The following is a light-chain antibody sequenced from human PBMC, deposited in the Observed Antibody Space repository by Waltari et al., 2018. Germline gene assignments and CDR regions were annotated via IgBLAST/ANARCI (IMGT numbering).Light chain of an antibody. CDR3: SSYAGTDNFV. J-gene: IGLJ1*01. CDR2: EVT. Sequence: QSALTQPPSASGSPGQSVTISCTGTSSDVGAYNFFSWYQQHPGKAPKLMIYEVTKRPSGVPDRFSGSRSGNTASLTVSGLQAEDEADYYCSSYAGTDNFVFGAGTKVTVL. CDR1: SSDVGAYNF. V-gene: IGLV2-8*01.